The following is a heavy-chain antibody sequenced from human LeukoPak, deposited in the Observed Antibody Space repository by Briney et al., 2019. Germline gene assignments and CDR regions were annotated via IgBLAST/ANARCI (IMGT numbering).Heavy chain of an antibody. CDR1: GFTFDSYA. J-gene: IGHJ4*02. CDR2: IWYDGSNK. CDR3: ARAGYRSGGTCVYYFDY. Sequence: GGSLRLSCAASGFTFDSYAMHWVRQAPGKGLEWVAVIWYDGSNKYYADSVKGRFTISRDNSKNTLYLQMNSLRAEDTAVYYWARAGYRSGGTCVYYFDYWGQGTLVTFSS. D-gene: IGHD2-15*01. V-gene: IGHV3-33*01.